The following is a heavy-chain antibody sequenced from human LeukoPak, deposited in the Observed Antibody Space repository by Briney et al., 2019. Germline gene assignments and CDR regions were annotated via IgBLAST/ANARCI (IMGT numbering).Heavy chain of an antibody. J-gene: IGHJ4*02. CDR3: ARDVCGGTGTTINGYSYGYPSGY. Sequence: GGSLRLSCAASGFTVSSNYMSWVRQAPGKGLEWVSVIYSGGSTYYADSVKGRFTISRDNSKNTLYLQMNSLRAEDTAVYYCARDVCGGTGTTINGYSYGYPSGYWGQGTLVTVSS. CDR1: GFTVSSNY. CDR2: IYSGGST. D-gene: IGHD5-18*01. V-gene: IGHV3-66*01.